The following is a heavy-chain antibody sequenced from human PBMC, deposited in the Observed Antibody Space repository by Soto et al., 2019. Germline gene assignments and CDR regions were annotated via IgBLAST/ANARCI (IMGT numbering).Heavy chain of an antibody. Sequence: GGSLRLSCAASGFTFSSYAMSWVRQAPGKGLEWVSAISGSDGSTYYADSVKGRFTISRDNSKNTLYLQMNSLRAEDTAVYYCVLYHFWSGSHRNYYYGMDVWGQGTTVTVSS. CDR3: VLYHFWSGSHRNYYYGMDV. CDR1: GFTFSSYA. V-gene: IGHV3-23*01. J-gene: IGHJ6*02. CDR2: ISGSDGST. D-gene: IGHD3-3*01.